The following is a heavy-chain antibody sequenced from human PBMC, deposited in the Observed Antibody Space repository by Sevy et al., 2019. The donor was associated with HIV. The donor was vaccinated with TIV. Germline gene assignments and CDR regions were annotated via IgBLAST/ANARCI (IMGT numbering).Heavy chain of an antibody. Sequence: GGSLRLSCAASGFTFSTYAMSWVRQAPGKGPEWVSGISGSGVTTYYADSVKGRFTISRDNSKNTLYLQMNSLTAEDTAVYYCAKAGVRVGGTFDLFYFDYWGQGTLVTVSS. D-gene: IGHD6-19*01. CDR3: AKAGVRVGGTFDLFYFDY. V-gene: IGHV3-23*01. CDR1: GFTFSTYA. J-gene: IGHJ4*02. CDR2: ISGSGVTT.